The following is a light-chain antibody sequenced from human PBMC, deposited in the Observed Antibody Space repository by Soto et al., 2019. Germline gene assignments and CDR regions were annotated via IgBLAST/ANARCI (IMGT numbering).Light chain of an antibody. V-gene: IGLV2-18*02. CDR2: EVS. Sequence: QSALTQPPSVCGSPRQSVTISCTGTSSDVGSYNRVSWYQQPPGTAPKLMIYEVSNRPSGVPDRFSGSKSGNTASLTISGLQAEDEADYYCSSYTSSSTYVFGTGTKLTVL. CDR3: SSYTSSSTYV. J-gene: IGLJ1*01. CDR1: SSDVGSYNR.